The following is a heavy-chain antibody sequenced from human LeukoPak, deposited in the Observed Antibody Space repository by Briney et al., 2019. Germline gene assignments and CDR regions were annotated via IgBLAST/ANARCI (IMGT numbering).Heavy chain of an antibody. CDR2: INPNSGGT. J-gene: IGHJ4*02. V-gene: IGHV1-2*02. Sequence: ASVKVSCKASGYTFTGYYMHWVRQAPGQGLEWMGWINPNSGGTNYAQKSQGRVTMTRDTSISTAYMELSRLRSDDTAVYYCARDLGDPDCSGGSCHTDYWGQGTLVTVSS. D-gene: IGHD2-15*01. CDR1: GYTFTGYY. CDR3: ARDLGDPDCSGGSCHTDY.